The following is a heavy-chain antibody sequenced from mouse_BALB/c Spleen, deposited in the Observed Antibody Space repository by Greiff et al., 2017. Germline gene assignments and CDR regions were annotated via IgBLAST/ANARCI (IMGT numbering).Heavy chain of an antibody. CDR3: ARGGYYGSSYVY. J-gene: IGHJ2*01. Sequence: DLVKPGASVKLSCKASGYTFTSYRINWIKQRPGQGLEWIGRIAPGSGSTYYNEMFKGKATLTVDTSSSTAYIQLSSLSSEDSAVYFCARGGYYGSSYVYWGQGTTLTVSS. CDR2: IAPGSGST. CDR1: GYTFTSYR. D-gene: IGHD1-1*01. V-gene: IGHV1S41*01.